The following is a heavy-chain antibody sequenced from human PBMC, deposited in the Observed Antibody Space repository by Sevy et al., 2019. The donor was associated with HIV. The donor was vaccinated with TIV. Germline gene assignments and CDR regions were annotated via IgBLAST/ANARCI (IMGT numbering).Heavy chain of an antibody. CDR2: VWHDGTNK. D-gene: IGHD3-16*01. V-gene: IGHV3-33*01. Sequence: GGSLRLSCATSGFTFRNNAMHWVRQAPGKGLEWVAIVWHDGTNKYYADSVKGRFTISRDNSKNTLYLQMNSLTAEDTAVYYCARARGGGDCPSDYWGQGTLVTVS. CDR1: GFTFRNNA. CDR3: ARARGGGDCPSDY. J-gene: IGHJ4*02.